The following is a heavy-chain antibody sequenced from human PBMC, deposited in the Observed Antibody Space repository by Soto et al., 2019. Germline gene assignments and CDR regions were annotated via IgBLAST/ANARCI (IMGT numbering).Heavy chain of an antibody. CDR3: AKSGTDPIFIGVVPSWFDS. CDR1: GFTFSSYA. Sequence: GGSLRLSCAASGFTFSSYAMSWVRQAPGKGLEWVSAISGSGGSTYYADSVKGRFTISRDNSKNTLYLQMNSLRAEDTAVYYCAKSGTDPIFIGVVPSWFDSWGQGTLVTVSS. V-gene: IGHV3-23*01. D-gene: IGHD2-2*01. J-gene: IGHJ5*01. CDR2: ISGSGGST.